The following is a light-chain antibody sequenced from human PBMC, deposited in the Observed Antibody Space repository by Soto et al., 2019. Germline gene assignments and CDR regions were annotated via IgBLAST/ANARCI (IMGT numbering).Light chain of an antibody. V-gene: IGKV3-15*01. CDR3: QQYNNWPLT. Sequence: EIVMTQSPATLSVSPGERATLSCRASQSVSSNLAWYQQKPGQTPRLLIYVASTRATGVPARFTGSGSGTEFTLTITSLQPEDFAIYYCQQYNNWPLTFGEGTKVEIK. CDR2: VAS. CDR1: QSVSSN. J-gene: IGKJ4*01.